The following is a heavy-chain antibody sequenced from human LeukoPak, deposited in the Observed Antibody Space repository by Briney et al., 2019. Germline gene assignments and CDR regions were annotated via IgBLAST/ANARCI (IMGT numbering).Heavy chain of an antibody. V-gene: IGHV1-2*02. J-gene: IGHJ4*02. CDR2: INPKSGVT. Sequence: ASVKVSRKASGYTFTGYYMHWVRQGPGQGLEWMGWINPKSGVTNYAQEFQGRVSMTRDTSISTAYMELTRLRSDDTAVYYYARGSVVVVAATHYFDYWGQGALVTVSS. CDR3: ARGSVVVVAATHYFDY. CDR1: GYTFTGYY. D-gene: IGHD2-15*01.